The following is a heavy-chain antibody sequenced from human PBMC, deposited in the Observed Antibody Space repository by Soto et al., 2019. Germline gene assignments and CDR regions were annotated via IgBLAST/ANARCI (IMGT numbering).Heavy chain of an antibody. CDR1: GGSFSGYY. CDR3: ARGRLYYDFWSGYQQGPYYGMDV. CDR2: INHSGST. D-gene: IGHD3-3*01. V-gene: IGHV4-34*01. Sequence: SETLSLTCAVYGGSFSGYYWSWIRQPPGKGLEWIGEINHSGSTNYNPSLKSRVTISVDTSKNQFSLQLSSVTAADTAVYYCARGRLYYDFWSGYQQGPYYGMDVWGQGTTVTSP. J-gene: IGHJ6*02.